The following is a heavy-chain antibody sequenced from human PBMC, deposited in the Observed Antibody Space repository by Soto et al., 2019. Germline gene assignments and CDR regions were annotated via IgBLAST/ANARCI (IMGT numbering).Heavy chain of an antibody. CDR1: GYTFTSYG. V-gene: IGHV1-18*04. CDR2: ISAYNGNT. Sequence: ASVKVSCKASGYTFTSYGISWVRQAPGQGLEWMGWISAYNGNTNYAQKLQGRVTMTTDTSTSTAYMELRSLRSDDTAVYYCARVYEGSGWYEVGYWGQGTLVTVSS. CDR3: ARVYEGSGWYEVGY. D-gene: IGHD6-19*01. J-gene: IGHJ4*02.